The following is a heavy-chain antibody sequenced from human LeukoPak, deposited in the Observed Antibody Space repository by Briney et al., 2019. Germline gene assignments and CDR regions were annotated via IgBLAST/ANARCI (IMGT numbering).Heavy chain of an antibody. V-gene: IGHV1-69*06. Sequence: SVKVSCKASGGTFSSYAISWVRQAPGQGLEWMGGIIPIFGTANYAQKFQGRVTITADKSTSTAYMELSSLRSEDTAVYYCARAVVRGVIITGWFDPWGQGTLVTVSS. CDR2: IIPIFGTA. D-gene: IGHD3-10*01. J-gene: IGHJ5*02. CDR1: GGTFSSYA. CDR3: ARAVVRGVIITGWFDP.